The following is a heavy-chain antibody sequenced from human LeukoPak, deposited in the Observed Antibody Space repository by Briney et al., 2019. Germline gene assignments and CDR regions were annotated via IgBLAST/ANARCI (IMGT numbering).Heavy chain of an antibody. Sequence: ASVTVSCKVSGYTLTELSMHWVRQAPGKGLEWMGGFDPEDGETIYAQKFQGRVTMTEDTSTDTAYMELSSLRPEDTAVYYCAPSTYGGQSSWGQGTLVTVSS. D-gene: IGHD4-23*01. CDR1: GYTLTELS. J-gene: IGHJ4*02. CDR2: FDPEDGET. CDR3: APSTYGGQSS. V-gene: IGHV1-24*01.